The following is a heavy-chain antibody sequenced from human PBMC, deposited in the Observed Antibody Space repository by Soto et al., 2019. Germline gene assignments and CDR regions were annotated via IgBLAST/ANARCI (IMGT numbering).Heavy chain of an antibody. CDR1: GGSFIGYY. Sequence: SETLSLTCAVYGGSFIGYYWSWIRQPPWKGLEWIGEINHSGSTNYNPSLKSRVTISVDTSKNQFSLKLSSVTAADTAVYYCARGYLRAYYYGSGSLKHWGQGTLVTVSS. V-gene: IGHV4-34*01. CDR3: ARGYLRAYYYGSGSLKH. J-gene: IGHJ4*02. D-gene: IGHD3-10*01. CDR2: INHSGST.